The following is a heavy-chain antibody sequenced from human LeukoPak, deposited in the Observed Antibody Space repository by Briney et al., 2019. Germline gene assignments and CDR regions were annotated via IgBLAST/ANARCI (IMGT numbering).Heavy chain of an antibody. D-gene: IGHD3-3*01. CDR2: IYYSGST. V-gene: IGHV4-59*01. J-gene: IGHJ5*02. CDR1: GGSISSYY. CDR3: ARVHITIFGVVPIGAWFDP. Sequence: SETLSLTCTVSGGSISSYYWSWIRQPPGKGLEWIGYIYYSGSTNYNPSLKSRVTISVDTSKNQFSLKLSSVTAADTAVYYCARVHITIFGVVPIGAWFDPWGQGTLVTVSS.